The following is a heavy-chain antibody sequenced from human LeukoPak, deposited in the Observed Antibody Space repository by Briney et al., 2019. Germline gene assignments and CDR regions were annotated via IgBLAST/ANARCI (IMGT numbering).Heavy chain of an antibody. CDR1: GGSFSGYY. CDR3: ARSDYGDYDGLFDY. Sequence: SETLSLTCAVYGGSFSGYYWSWIRQPPGKGLEWIGEINHSGSTNYNPSLKSRVTISVDTSKNQFSLKLSSVTAADTAVYYCARSDYGDYDGLFDYWGQGTLVIVSS. V-gene: IGHV4-34*01. CDR2: INHSGST. D-gene: IGHD4-17*01. J-gene: IGHJ4*02.